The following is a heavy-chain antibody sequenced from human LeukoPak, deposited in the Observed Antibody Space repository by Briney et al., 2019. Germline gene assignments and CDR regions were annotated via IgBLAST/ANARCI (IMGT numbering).Heavy chain of an antibody. CDR3: ARGHGGPHSGAFDI. V-gene: IGHV1-69*13. CDR1: GGTFSSYA. Sequence: SVKVSCKASGGTFSSYAISWVRQAPGQGLEGMGGIIPIFGTANYAQKFQGRVTITADESTSTAYMELSSLRSEDTAVYYCARGHGGPHSGAFDIWGQGTMVTVSS. J-gene: IGHJ3*02. D-gene: IGHD4-23*01. CDR2: IIPIFGTA.